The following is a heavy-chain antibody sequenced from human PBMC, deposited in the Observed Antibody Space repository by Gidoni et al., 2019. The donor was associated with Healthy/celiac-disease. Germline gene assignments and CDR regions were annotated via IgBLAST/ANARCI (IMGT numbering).Heavy chain of an antibody. V-gene: IGHV3-23*04. D-gene: IGHD6-13*01. CDR3: AKDLIAAAAGYMDV. CDR2: ISGSGGST. J-gene: IGHJ6*03. CDR1: VFTFSSYS. Sequence: VQLVASGGVLVQPGGSLRLSFAASVFTFSSYSMIWVRQAPGKGPEGVSAISGSGGSTYYADSVKGRCTRSRENSKNTLYLQKNSLRAEDTAVYYCAKDLIAAAAGYMDVWGKGTTVTVSS.